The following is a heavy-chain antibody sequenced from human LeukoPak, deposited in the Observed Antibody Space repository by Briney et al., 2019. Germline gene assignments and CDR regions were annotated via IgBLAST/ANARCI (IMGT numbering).Heavy chain of an antibody. CDR2: INPSGGST. CDR3: ARDVGSSSWYFDY. Sequence: VASVKVSCKASGYTFTGYYMYWVRQAPGQGLEWMGMINPSGGSTTYAQKFQGRVTMTRDTSTSTVYMELSSLRSEDTAVYYCARDVGSSSWYFDYWGQGTLVTVSS. V-gene: IGHV1-46*01. D-gene: IGHD6-13*01. CDR1: GYTFTGYY. J-gene: IGHJ4*02.